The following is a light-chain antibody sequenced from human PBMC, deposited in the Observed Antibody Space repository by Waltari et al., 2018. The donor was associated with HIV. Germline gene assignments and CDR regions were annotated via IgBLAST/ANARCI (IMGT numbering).Light chain of an antibody. CDR1: QGIGGF. J-gene: IGKJ3*01. Sequence: DIQLTQSPSFLSASVGDRVTITCRAPQGIGGFLAWYQQKPGKAPKLLIYAASTLESGVPSRFSGSGYETEFTLTVSSLLPEDVATYYCQQVRIPPCAFGPGTKVDIK. V-gene: IGKV1-9*01. CDR2: AAS. CDR3: QQVRIPPCA.